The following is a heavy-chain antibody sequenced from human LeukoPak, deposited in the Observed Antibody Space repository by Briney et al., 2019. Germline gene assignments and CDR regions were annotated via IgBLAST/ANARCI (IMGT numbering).Heavy chain of an antibody. D-gene: IGHD3-9*01. CDR2: IYYSGST. Sequence: SETLSLTCTVSGGSISSYYWSWIRQPPGKGLEWIWYIYYSGSTNYNPSLKSRVTISVDTSKNQFSLKLSSVTAADTAVYYCARVRYDILTGYYGDAFDIWGQGTMVTVSS. CDR1: GGSISSYY. V-gene: IGHV4-59*01. CDR3: ARVRYDILTGYYGDAFDI. J-gene: IGHJ3*02.